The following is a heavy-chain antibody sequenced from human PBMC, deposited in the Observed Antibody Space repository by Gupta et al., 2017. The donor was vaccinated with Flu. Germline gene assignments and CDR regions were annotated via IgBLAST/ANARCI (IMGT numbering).Heavy chain of an antibody. CDR1: GFTFSNAW. V-gene: IGHV3-15*01. J-gene: IGHJ4*02. CDR2: IKSKTDGGTT. CDR3: TTDRNIVLMVYAIPPEDILTGYYPLVVDY. Sequence: EVQLVESGGGLVKPGGSLRLSCAASGFTFSNAWMSWVRQAPGKGLEWVGRIKSKTDGGTTDYAAPVKGRFTISRDDSKNTLYLQMNSLKTEDTAVYYCTTDRNIVLMVYAIPPEDILTGYYPLVVDYWGQGTLVTVSS. D-gene: IGHD2-8*01.